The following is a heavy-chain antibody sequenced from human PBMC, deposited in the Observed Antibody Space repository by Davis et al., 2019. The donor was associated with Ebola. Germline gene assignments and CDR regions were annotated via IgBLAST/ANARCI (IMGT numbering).Heavy chain of an antibody. CDR3: AREVGETKLDQ. J-gene: IGHJ4*02. D-gene: IGHD1-26*01. CDR2: VIPVFGTT. V-gene: IGHV1-69*13. CDR1: GYTFIRHG. Sequence: SVKVSCKASGYTFIRHGITWVRQAPGQGLEWMGWVIPVFGTTNYAQKFQGRVTLTADESTSTAYMELTNLRSDDTAVYYCAREVGETKLDQWGQGTLVTVSS.